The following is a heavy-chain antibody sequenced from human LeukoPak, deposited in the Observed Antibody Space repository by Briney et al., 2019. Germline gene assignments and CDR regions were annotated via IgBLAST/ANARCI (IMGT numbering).Heavy chain of an antibody. CDR2: IIPILGIA. J-gene: IGHJ3*02. V-gene: IGHV1-69*04. Sequence: KVSCKASEGTFSSYAISWVRQAPGQGLEWMGRIIPILGIANYAQKFQGRVTITADKSTSTAYMELSSLRSEDTAVYYCARDSAYCGGDCYSRAFDIWGQGTMVTVSS. CDR1: EGTFSSYA. D-gene: IGHD2-21*02. CDR3: ARDSAYCGGDCYSRAFDI.